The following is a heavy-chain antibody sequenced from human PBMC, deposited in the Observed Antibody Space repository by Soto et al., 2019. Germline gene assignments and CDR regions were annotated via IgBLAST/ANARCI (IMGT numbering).Heavy chain of an antibody. J-gene: IGHJ5*02. D-gene: IGHD3-10*01. CDR3: ARHGDTMVRGVSPVYNWFDP. CDR1: GGSISSSSYY. CDR2: IYYSGST. V-gene: IGHV4-39*01. Sequence: SEPLSLTCTVSGGSISSSSYYWGWIRQPPGTGLEWIGSIYYSGSTYYNPSLKSRVTIAEDTSKNQCSLKLSSVTAADTAVYYCARHGDTMVRGVSPVYNWFDPWGQGTLVTVS.